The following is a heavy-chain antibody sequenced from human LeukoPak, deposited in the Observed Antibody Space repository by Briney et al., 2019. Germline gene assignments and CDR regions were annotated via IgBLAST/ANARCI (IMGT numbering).Heavy chain of an antibody. D-gene: IGHD2-15*01. CDR1: GASITSYY. Sequence: SETLSLTCTVSGASITSYYWNWIRQPPGKGLEWIGYFYYSGSDNYNHSLKSRITISVDTSKNQFSLKLSSVTAADTAVYYCVRGYCSGATCYHFDYWGQGTLVTVSS. V-gene: IGHV4-59*01. J-gene: IGHJ4*02. CDR3: VRGYCSGATCYHFDY. CDR2: FYYSGSD.